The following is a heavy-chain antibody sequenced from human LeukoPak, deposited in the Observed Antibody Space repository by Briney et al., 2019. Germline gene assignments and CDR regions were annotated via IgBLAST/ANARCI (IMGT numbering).Heavy chain of an antibody. CDR3: ARVGVVAAGRYFFDY. D-gene: IGHD2-15*01. CDR1: GFTVNTNY. Sequence: GGSLRLSCAASGFTVNTNYMTWVRQAPGKGLEWVSVIYSGGNTYYADSVKGRFTISRDNSQNTLYLQMNGLRAEDTAMYYCARVGVVAAGRYFFDYWGHGTLVTVSS. CDR2: IYSGGNT. V-gene: IGHV3-53*01. J-gene: IGHJ4*01.